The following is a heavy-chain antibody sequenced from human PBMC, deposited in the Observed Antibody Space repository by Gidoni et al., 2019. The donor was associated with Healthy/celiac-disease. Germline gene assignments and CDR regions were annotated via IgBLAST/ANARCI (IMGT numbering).Heavy chain of an antibody. V-gene: IGHV4-39*01. Sequence: QLQLQESGPGLVKPSETLSLTCTVSGGSISSSSYYWGWIRQPPGKGLEWIGSIYYSGSTYYNPSLKSRVTISVDTSKNQFSLKLSSVTAADTAVYYCARLGSRHAFDIWGQGTMVTVSS. J-gene: IGHJ3*02. CDR1: GGSISSSSYY. CDR2: IYYSGST. CDR3: ARLGSRHAFDI. D-gene: IGHD1-1*01.